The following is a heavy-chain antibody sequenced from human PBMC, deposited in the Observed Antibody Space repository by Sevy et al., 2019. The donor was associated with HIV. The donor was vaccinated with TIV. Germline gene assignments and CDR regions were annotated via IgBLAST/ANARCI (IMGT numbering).Heavy chain of an antibody. CDR3: ARNLPVAGICFDY. CDR2: IITSSFVTPTTNNI. D-gene: IGHD6-19*01. V-gene: IGHV3-48*01. Sequence: GGSLRLSCAASGFTFSSFSMNWVRQAPGKGLEGISFIITSSFVTPTTNNIYYADSVRGRFTISRDNAKNSLYLQMRGLRVEDTTVYYCARNLPVAGICFDYWGQGALVTVSS. CDR1: GFTFSSFS. J-gene: IGHJ4*02.